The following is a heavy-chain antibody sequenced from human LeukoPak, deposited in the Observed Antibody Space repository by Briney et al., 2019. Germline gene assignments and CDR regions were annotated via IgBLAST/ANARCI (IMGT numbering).Heavy chain of an antibody. D-gene: IGHD6-19*01. CDR3: AREVKMAVAGGFDY. Sequence: SETLSLTCTVSGYSISSGYYWGWIRQPPGKGLEWIGSIYHSGSTYYNPSLKSRVTISVDTSKNQFSLKLSSVTAADTAVYYCAREVKMAVAGGFDYWGQGTLVTVSS. J-gene: IGHJ4*02. CDR2: IYHSGST. V-gene: IGHV4-38-2*02. CDR1: GYSISSGYY.